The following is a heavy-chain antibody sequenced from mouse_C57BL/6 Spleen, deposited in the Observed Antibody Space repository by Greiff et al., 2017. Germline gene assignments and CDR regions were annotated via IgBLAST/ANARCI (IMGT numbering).Heavy chain of an antibody. CDR1: GFNIKDYY. J-gene: IGHJ2*01. CDR3: RAYYYGSSLFYFDY. V-gene: IGHV14-2*01. Sequence: DVKLQESGAELVKPGASVKLSCTASGFNIKDYYMHWVKQRTEQGLEWIGRIDPEDGETKYAPKFQGKATITAETSSNTAYLQLSSLTSEDTAVYYCRAYYYGSSLFYFDYWGQGTTLTVSS. D-gene: IGHD1-1*01. CDR2: IDPEDGET.